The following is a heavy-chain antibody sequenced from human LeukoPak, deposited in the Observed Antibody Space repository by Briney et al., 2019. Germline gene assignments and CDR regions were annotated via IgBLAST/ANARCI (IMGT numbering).Heavy chain of an antibody. J-gene: IGHJ4*02. V-gene: IGHV4-59*01. Sequence: SETLSLTCTVSGGSISSYYWSWIRQPPGKGLEWIGYIYYSGSTNYNPSLKSQVTISVDTSKNQFSLKLSSVTAADTAVYYCAREWDYDSSGYYGTFDYWGQGTLVTVPS. D-gene: IGHD3-22*01. CDR1: GGSISSYY. CDR2: IYYSGST. CDR3: AREWDYDSSGYYGTFDY.